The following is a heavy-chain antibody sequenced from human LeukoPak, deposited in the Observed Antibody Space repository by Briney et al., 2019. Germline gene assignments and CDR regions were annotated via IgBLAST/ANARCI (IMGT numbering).Heavy chain of an antibody. Sequence: PGGSLRLSCAASGFTFSSYAMSWVRQAPGKGLEWVSAISGSGGSTYYADSVKGRFTISRDNSKNSLYLQMNSLRAEDTAVYYCARGRLITGTTKLDYWGQGTLVTVSS. CDR3: ARGRLITGTTKLDY. CDR2: ISGSGGST. CDR1: GFTFSSYA. D-gene: IGHD1-7*01. V-gene: IGHV3-23*01. J-gene: IGHJ4*02.